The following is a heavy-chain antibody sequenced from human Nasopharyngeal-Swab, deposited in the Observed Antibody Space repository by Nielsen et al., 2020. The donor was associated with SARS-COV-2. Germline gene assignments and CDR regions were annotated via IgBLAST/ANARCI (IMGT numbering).Heavy chain of an antibody. D-gene: IGHD3-3*01. CDR3: ARDGLDYDFWSAYFMDV. V-gene: IGHV3-21*01. CDR1: KFTFSNYN. CDR2: ISSSSSYI. J-gene: IGHJ6*02. Sequence: GESLKISCAASKFTFSNYNMNWVRQAPGKGLEWVSSISSSSSYIFYADSVKGRFTISRDNAKNSLYLQMSSLRAEDTAVYYCARDGLDYDFWSAYFMDVWGQGTTVTVSS.